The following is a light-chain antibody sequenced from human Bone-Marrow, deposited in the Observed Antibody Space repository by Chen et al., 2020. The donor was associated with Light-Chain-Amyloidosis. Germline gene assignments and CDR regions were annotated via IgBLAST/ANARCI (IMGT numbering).Light chain of an antibody. CDR3: QSADSSGTYEVI. V-gene: IGLV3-25*03. J-gene: IGLJ2*01. CDR1: DLPTKY. CDR2: RDT. Sequence: YDLPQPPAVSVPPGQTARITCAGDDLPTKYAYWYQQKPGQAPVLVIHRDTERPSGISERFSGSSSGTTATLTISGVQAEDEADYHCQSADSSGTYEVIFGGGTKLTVL.